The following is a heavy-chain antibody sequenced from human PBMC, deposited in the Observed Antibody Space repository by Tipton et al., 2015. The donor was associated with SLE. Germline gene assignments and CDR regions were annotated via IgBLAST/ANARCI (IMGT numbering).Heavy chain of an antibody. D-gene: IGHD3-3*01. CDR2: IYTSGST. CDR3: ARAGAGDFWSGYYPGSGYFDL. Sequence: TLSLTCTVSGDSISGYYWSWIRQPAGKGLEWIGRIYTSGSTNYNPSLKSRVTMSVDTSKNRFSLKLTSVTAADTAVYYCARAGAGDFWSGYYPGSGYFDLWGRGTLVTVSS. V-gene: IGHV4-4*07. J-gene: IGHJ2*01. CDR1: GDSISGYY.